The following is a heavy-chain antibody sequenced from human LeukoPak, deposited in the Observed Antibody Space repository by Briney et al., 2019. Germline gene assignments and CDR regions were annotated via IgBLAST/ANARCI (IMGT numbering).Heavy chain of an antibody. V-gene: IGHV3-23*01. Sequence: PGGSLRLSCAASGLTFSSYTMSWVRQAPGKGLEWVSAISDSGGTIYYADSVKGRFTISRDNAKNSLYLQMNSLRAEDTALYYCAKGRGYDLATLGYWGQGTLVTVSS. CDR2: ISDSGGTI. D-gene: IGHD5-12*01. CDR1: GLTFSSYT. CDR3: AKGRGYDLATLGY. J-gene: IGHJ4*02.